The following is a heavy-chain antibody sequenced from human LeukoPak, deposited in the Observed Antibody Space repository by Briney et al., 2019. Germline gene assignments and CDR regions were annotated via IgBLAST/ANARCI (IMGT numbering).Heavy chain of an antibody. J-gene: IGHJ3*02. CDR2: IYHSGST. Sequence: SETLSLTCAVSGGSISSSNWWSWVRQPPGKGLEWIGEIYHSGSTYYNPSLKSRVTISVDTSKNQFSLKLSSVTAADTAVYYCARDLGYSYGNPNAFDIWGQGTMVTVSS. CDR1: GGSISSSNW. CDR3: ARDLGYSYGNPNAFDI. V-gene: IGHV4-4*02. D-gene: IGHD5-18*01.